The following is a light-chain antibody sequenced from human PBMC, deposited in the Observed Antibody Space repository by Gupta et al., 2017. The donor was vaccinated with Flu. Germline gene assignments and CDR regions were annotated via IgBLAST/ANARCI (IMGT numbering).Light chain of an antibody. CDR1: QTISNR. V-gene: IGKV1-5*03. Sequence: VGDRVSITCRASQTISNRLAWYQQKPGNAPKVLIYEASNSQTGVPTRFSGSGSGTEFTLTISSLKPDDFATYYCQQYSNFWTFGQGTKVEV. CDR2: EAS. J-gene: IGKJ1*01. CDR3: QQYSNFWT.